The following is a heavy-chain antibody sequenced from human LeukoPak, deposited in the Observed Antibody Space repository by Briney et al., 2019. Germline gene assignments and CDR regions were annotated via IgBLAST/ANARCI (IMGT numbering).Heavy chain of an antibody. V-gene: IGHV1-46*01. D-gene: IGHD3-22*01. CDR1: GYTFTSYY. J-gene: IGHJ4*02. Sequence: GASVKVSCKASGYTFTSYYMHWVRQAPGQGLEWMGIINPSGGSTSYAQKFQGRVTMTRDTSTSTVYMELSRLRSEDTAVYYCARDKRYDSSGSTYYFDYWGQGTLVTVSS. CDR3: ARDKRYDSSGSTYYFDY. CDR2: INPSGGST.